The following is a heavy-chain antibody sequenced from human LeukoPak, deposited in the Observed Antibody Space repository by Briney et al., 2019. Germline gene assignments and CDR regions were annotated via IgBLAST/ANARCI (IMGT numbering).Heavy chain of an antibody. V-gene: IGHV1-18*01. J-gene: IGHJ4*02. CDR2: ISTYTGDT. Sequence: GASVKVSCKASGYIFTHYGISWVRQPPGQGLEWMAWISTYTGDTNFAQNLQGRVTMTTDTSTSTAYMELRSLRSDDTAMYYCARGGYCSGSRCYPNDYWGQGTRVTVSS. D-gene: IGHD2-15*01. CDR1: GYIFTHYG. CDR3: ARGGYCSGSRCYPNDY.